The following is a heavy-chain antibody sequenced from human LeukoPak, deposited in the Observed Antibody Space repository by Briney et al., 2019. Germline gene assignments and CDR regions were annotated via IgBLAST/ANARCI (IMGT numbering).Heavy chain of an antibody. Sequence: PGGSLRLSCAASGFTFSSYSMNWVRQAPGKGLEWVSSISSSSSYIYYADSVKGRFTISRDNAKNSLYLQMNSLRAEDTAVYYCARGAVLLWFGFMDVWGKGTTVTVSS. V-gene: IGHV3-21*01. J-gene: IGHJ6*03. CDR3: ARGAVLLWFGFMDV. D-gene: IGHD3-10*01. CDR2: ISSSSSYI. CDR1: GFTFSSYS.